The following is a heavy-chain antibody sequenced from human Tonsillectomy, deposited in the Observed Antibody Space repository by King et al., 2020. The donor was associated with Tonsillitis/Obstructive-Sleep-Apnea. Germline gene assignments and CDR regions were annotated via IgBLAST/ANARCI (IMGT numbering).Heavy chain of an antibody. CDR3: ARLESEDIVVVPAAISI. Sequence: QLQESGPGLVKPSETLSLTCTVSGGSISSSSYYWGWIRQPPGKGLEWIGSIYYSGSTYYNPSLKSRVTISVDTSKNQFSLKLSSVTAADTAVYYCARLESEDIVVVPAAISIWGQGTMVTVSS. CDR1: GGSISSSSYY. J-gene: IGHJ3*02. V-gene: IGHV4-39*01. D-gene: IGHD2-2*02. CDR2: IYYSGST.